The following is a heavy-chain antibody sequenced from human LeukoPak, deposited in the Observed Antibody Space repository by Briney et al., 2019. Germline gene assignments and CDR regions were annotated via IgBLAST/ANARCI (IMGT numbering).Heavy chain of an antibody. V-gene: IGHV3-66*01. J-gene: IGHJ3*02. CDR2: IYSGGST. D-gene: IGHD6-19*01. CDR3: ARDSDSSGWCDI. Sequence: GGSLRLSCAASGFTVSSNYMSWVRQAPGKGLEWVSVIYSGGSTYYAGSVKGRFTISRDNSKNTLYLQMNSLRAEDTAVYYCARDSDSSGWCDIWGQGTMVTVSS. CDR1: GFTVSSNY.